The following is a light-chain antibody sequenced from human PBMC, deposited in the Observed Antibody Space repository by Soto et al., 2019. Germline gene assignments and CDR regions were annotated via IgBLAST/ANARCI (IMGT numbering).Light chain of an antibody. Sequence: DIQMTQSPSTLSASVGDRVTITCRASQSISSWLAWYQQKPGKAPKLLIYKASSLESEVPSRFSGSGSGTEFTLTISSLQPDDFATYYCQQYNTYPWTFGQGTKVEFK. V-gene: IGKV1-5*03. CDR1: QSISSW. CDR2: KAS. CDR3: QQYNTYPWT. J-gene: IGKJ1*01.